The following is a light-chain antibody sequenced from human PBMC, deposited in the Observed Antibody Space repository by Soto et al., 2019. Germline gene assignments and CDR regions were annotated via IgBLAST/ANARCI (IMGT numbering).Light chain of an antibody. CDR2: EVS. V-gene: IGLV2-14*01. CDR1: SSDVGSYNY. CDR3: SSYTGSSTYV. Sequence: QSVLTQPASVSGSPGQSITISCTGTSSDVGSYNYVSWCQQHPGKAPKLMIYEVSNRPSGVSDRFSGSKSGNTASLTISGLQAEDEADYYCSSYTGSSTYVFGTGTKLTVL. J-gene: IGLJ1*01.